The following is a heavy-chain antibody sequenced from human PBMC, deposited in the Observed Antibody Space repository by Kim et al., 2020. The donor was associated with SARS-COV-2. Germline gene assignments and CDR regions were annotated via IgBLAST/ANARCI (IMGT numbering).Heavy chain of an antibody. V-gene: IGHV3-23*01. CDR3: AKRVDY. J-gene: IGHJ4*02. CDR2: GSGGST. Sequence: GSGGSTYYADSVKGRFTISRDDSKNTLYLQMNSLRAEDTAVYYCAKRVDYWGQGTLVTVSS.